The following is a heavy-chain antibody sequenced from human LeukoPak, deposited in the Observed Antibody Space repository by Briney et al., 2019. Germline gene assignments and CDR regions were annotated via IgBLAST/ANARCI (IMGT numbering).Heavy chain of an antibody. V-gene: IGHV1-2*02. CDR1: GYTFTGYY. D-gene: IGHD2-2*01. CDR2: INPNSGGT. CDR3: AMAPIVVVPAAMPFWFDP. J-gene: IGHJ5*02. Sequence: ASVKVSCKASGYTFTGYYMHWVRQAPGQGLEWMGWINPNSGGTNYAQKFQGRVTMTRDTSISTAYMELSRLRSDDTAVYYRAMAPIVVVPAAMPFWFDPWAREPWSPSPQ.